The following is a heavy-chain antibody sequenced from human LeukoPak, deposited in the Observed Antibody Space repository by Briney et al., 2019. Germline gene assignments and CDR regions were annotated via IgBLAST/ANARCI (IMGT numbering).Heavy chain of an antibody. CDR1: GSTFSTYT. CDR2: VGRGGGGV. Sequence: PGGSLRLSCAASGSTFSTYTMFWVRQAPGRGLEWVSVVGRGGGGVHYADCVEGRFTVSRDDSQNTLYLQMKSLRPEDTAVYYCAIDPMWGMHCWGQGVLVTVSS. CDR3: AIDPMWGMHC. V-gene: IGHV3-23*01. J-gene: IGHJ4*02. D-gene: IGHD3-16*01.